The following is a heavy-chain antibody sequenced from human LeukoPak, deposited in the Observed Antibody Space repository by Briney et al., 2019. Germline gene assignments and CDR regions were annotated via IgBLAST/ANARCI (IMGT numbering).Heavy chain of an antibody. D-gene: IGHD4-11*01. Sequence: PSETLSLTCTVSGYSISSGYYWGWIRQPPGKGLEWIGSIYHSGSTYYNPSLKSRVTISVDTSKNQFSLKLSSVTAADTAVYYCAREATTVTTPYYYYYYMDVWGKGTTVTVSS. V-gene: IGHV4-38-2*02. CDR2: IYHSGST. J-gene: IGHJ6*03. CDR1: GYSISSGYY. CDR3: AREATTVTTPYYYYYYMDV.